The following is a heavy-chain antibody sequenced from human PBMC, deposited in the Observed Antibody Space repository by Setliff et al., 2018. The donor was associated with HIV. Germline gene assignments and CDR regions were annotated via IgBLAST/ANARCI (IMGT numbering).Heavy chain of an antibody. Sequence: SETLSLTCTVSGGSMSTHYWSWIRQTPGKGLEWIGHIYTTGSTHYNPSLRSRVTISIDTSKSHFSLNLRSVTAADTAVYYCVREGVRRGLGSGSFRYRAYYFDQWGQGTLVTVSS. V-gene: IGHV4-4*08. CDR3: VREGVRRGLGSGSFRYRAYYFDQ. J-gene: IGHJ4*02. CDR1: GGSMSTHY. D-gene: IGHD3-10*01. CDR2: IYTTGST.